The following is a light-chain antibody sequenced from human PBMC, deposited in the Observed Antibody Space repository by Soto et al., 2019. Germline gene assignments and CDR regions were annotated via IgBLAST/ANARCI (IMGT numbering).Light chain of an antibody. CDR1: QTIGRW. V-gene: IGKV1-5*03. Sequence: DIQMTQSPSTLSASVGDRVTISCRASQTIGRWLAWYQQKPGKAPKLLIYKASTVESGVPSRFSGSGSGTEFTLTISSLQPYDCATYYCQQYDNLWTFGQGTKVEIK. CDR2: KAS. CDR3: QQYDNLWT. J-gene: IGKJ1*01.